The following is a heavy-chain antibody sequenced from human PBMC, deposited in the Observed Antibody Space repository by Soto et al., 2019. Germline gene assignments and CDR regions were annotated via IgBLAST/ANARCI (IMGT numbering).Heavy chain of an antibody. D-gene: IGHD5-12*01. CDR2: INHSGST. Sequence: SETLSLTCSVYGGSFSGYYWSWIRHPPVKGLEWIGEINHSGSTNYNPSLRSRVTISVDTSKNQFSLKLSSVTAADTAVYYCARRGGYSGYDSERQERNGFEYWGQGTLVTVSS. J-gene: IGHJ4*02. V-gene: IGHV4-34*01. CDR3: ARRGGYSGYDSERQERNGFEY. CDR1: GGSFSGYY.